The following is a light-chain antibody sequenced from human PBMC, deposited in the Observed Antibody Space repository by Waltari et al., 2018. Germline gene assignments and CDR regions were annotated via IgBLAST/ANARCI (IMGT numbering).Light chain of an antibody. V-gene: IGKV1-39*01. CDR2: AAS. Sequence: DIQMTQSPSSLSASVGDRVTITCRASQSISSYLNWYQQKPGKAPKLLIYAASSLQSGVPLRFSGSGSGTDFTLTISSLQPEDFATYYCQQSYSTPFTFCPGTKVDIK. J-gene: IGKJ3*01. CDR3: QQSYSTPFT. CDR1: QSISSY.